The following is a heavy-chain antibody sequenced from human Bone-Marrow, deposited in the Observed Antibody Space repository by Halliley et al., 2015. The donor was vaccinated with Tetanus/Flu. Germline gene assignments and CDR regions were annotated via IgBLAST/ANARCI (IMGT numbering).Heavy chain of an antibody. CDR3: ASAVTYVGSA. D-gene: IGHD3-10*02. Sequence: VGVAHINSDGSSTSYADSVRGRFTNSRDDAKNTVYLQMNRLRAEGTAVYYCASAVTYVGSAWGQGTLFPVSS. J-gene: IGHJ4*02. V-gene: IGHV3-74*01. CDR2: INSDGSST.